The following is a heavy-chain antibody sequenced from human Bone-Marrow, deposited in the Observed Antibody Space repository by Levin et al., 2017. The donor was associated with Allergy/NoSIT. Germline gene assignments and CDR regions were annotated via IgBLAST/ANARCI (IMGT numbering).Heavy chain of an antibody. J-gene: IGHJ4*02. Sequence: GESLKISCAASGFTFSSYAMSWVRQAPGKGLEWVSAISGSGGSTYYADSVKGRFTISRDNSKNTLYLQMNSLRAEDTAVYYCAKILPLDIAAAGYWGQGTLVTVSS. V-gene: IGHV3-23*01. CDR3: AKILPLDIAAAGY. CDR2: ISGSGGST. CDR1: GFTFSSYA. D-gene: IGHD6-13*01.